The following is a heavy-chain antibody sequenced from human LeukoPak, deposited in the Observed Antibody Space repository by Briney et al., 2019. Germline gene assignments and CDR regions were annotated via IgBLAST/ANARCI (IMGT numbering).Heavy chain of an antibody. D-gene: IGHD3-22*01. V-gene: IGHV3-30*02. J-gene: IGHJ4*02. CDR2: IRYDGSNK. CDR1: RFTFSSYG. Sequence: PGGSLRLSCAASRFTFSSYGMHWVRQAPGKGLEWVAFIRYDGSNKYYADSVKGRFTISRDNSKNTLYLQMNSLRPEDTAVYYCAKEGPLYDSSGYDYWGQGTLVTVSS. CDR3: AKEGPLYDSSGYDY.